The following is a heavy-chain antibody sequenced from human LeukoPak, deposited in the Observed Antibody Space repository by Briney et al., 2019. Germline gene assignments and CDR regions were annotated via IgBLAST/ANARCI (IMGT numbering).Heavy chain of an antibody. Sequence: GGSLRLSCVGSGFTFSSYAMNWVRQAPGQGLEWVANIGKDGSGNHYADSVKGRFTISRDNAKNSLYLQMNSLRADDTAVYYCARDLDYYATDYWGQGTLVTVSS. CDR3: ARDLDYYATDY. D-gene: IGHD3/OR15-3a*01. J-gene: IGHJ4*02. V-gene: IGHV3-7*01. CDR2: IGKDGSGN. CDR1: GFTFSSYA.